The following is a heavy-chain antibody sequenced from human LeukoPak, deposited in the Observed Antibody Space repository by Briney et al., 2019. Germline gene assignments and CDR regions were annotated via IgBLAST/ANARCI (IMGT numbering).Heavy chain of an antibody. J-gene: IGHJ5*02. CDR3: AKDRVSSGWYKTNWFDP. CDR1: GMTFSSYG. Sequence: GGSLRLSCVASGMTFSSYGMSWVRQAPGKGLEWVSAISGSGGGTYYADSVKGRFTISRDNSKNTLYVQMNSLRAEDTAVYYCAKDRVSSGWYKTNWFDPWGQGTLVTVSS. CDR2: ISGSGGGT. D-gene: IGHD6-19*01. V-gene: IGHV3-23*01.